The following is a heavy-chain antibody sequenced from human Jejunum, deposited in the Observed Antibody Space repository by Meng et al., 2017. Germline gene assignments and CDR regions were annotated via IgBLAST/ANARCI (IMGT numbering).Heavy chain of an antibody. Sequence: QVQLQESGPGLVKPSQTLSLTCTVSGGSISSGDYYWSWIRQPPGKGLEWIGYIYYSGSIYYNPSFKTRVTISIDTSKNQFSLKLSSVTAADTAIYYCARKDYDIVAGYNWFDPWGQGTLVTVSS. V-gene: IGHV4-30-4*01. J-gene: IGHJ5*02. D-gene: IGHD3-9*01. CDR3: ARKDYDIVAGYNWFDP. CDR1: GGSISSGDYY. CDR2: IYYSGSI.